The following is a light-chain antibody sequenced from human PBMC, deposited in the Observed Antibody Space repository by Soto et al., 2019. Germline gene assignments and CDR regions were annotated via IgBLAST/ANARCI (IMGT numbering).Light chain of an antibody. V-gene: IGKV3-15*01. Sequence: EIVMTQSPATLSVSPGERATLSCRASQTVRNNLAWYQQKPGQAPRLVIYSASTRATGIPARFIGSGSGTEFTLTIFSLQSEDIAVYYCQQYENWPPYTFGQGTKLEIK. CDR3: QQYENWPPYT. CDR1: QTVRNN. J-gene: IGKJ2*01. CDR2: SAS.